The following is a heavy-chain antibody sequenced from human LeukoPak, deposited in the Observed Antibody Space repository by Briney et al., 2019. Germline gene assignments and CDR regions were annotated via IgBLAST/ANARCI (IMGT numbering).Heavy chain of an antibody. D-gene: IGHD2-15*01. CDR1: GYTFTSYG. V-gene: IGHV7-4-1*02. CDR2: INTNTGNP. CDR3: ARRDPGGAFDI. Sequence: EASVKVSCKASGYTFTSYGISWVRQAPGQGLEWMGWINTNTGNPTYAQGFTGRFVFSLDTSVSTAYLQISSLKAEDTAVYYCARRDPGGAFDIWGQGTMVTVSS. J-gene: IGHJ3*02.